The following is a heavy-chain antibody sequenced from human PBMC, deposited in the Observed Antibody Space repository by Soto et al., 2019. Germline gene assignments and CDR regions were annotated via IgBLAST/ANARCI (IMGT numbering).Heavy chain of an antibody. CDR2: ISYDGSNK. CDR1: GFTFSSYA. J-gene: IGHJ5*02. Sequence: QVQLVESGGGVVQPGRSLRLSCAASGFTFSSYAMHWVRQAPGKGLEWVAVISYDGSNKYYADSVKGRFTISRDNPKNTLYLQMNSLRAEDTAVYYCAGGGYCTSTSCYLNGFDPWGQGTLVSVAS. D-gene: IGHD2-2*01. V-gene: IGHV3-30-3*01. CDR3: AGGGYCTSTSCYLNGFDP.